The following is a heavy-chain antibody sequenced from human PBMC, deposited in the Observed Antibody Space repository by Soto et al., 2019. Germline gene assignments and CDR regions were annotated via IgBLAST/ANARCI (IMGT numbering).Heavy chain of an antibody. CDR1: GFTFSSYG. CDR2: IWYDGSNK. V-gene: IGHV3-33*01. Sequence: QVQLVESGGGVVQPGRSLRLSSAASGFTFSSYGMHWVRQAPGKGLEWVAVIWYDGSNKYYADSVKGRFTISRDNSKNTLYLQMNSLRAEDTAVYYCAREWCMLCNYYYGMDVWGQGTTVTVSS. J-gene: IGHJ6*02. D-gene: IGHD2-8*02. CDR3: AREWCMLCNYYYGMDV.